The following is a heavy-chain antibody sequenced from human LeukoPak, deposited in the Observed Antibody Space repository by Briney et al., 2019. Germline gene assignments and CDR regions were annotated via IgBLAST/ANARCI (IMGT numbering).Heavy chain of an antibody. D-gene: IGHD6-19*01. Sequence: PGGSLRLSCPVSGFTFSSYAMSWVRQAPGKGLEWVSAISGSGGSTYYADSVKGRFTISRDNSNNTLYLQMNSLRAEDTAVYYCAKAGIAVAGTHYYYYMDVWGKGTTVTVSS. CDR1: GFTFSSYA. CDR2: ISGSGGST. V-gene: IGHV3-23*01. J-gene: IGHJ6*03. CDR3: AKAGIAVAGTHYYYYMDV.